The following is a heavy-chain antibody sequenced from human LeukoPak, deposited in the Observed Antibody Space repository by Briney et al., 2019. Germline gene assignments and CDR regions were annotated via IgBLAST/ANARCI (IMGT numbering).Heavy chain of an antibody. CDR3: AREEGYSSSWYGYYYYGMDV. V-gene: IGHV1-3*01. CDR2: INAGNGNT. D-gene: IGHD6-13*01. J-gene: IGHJ6*02. CDR1: GYTFTSYA. Sequence: EASVKVSCKASGYTFTSYAMHWVRQAPGQRLEWMGWINAGNGNTKYSQKFQGRVTITRDTSASTAYMELSSLRSEDTAVYYCAREEGYSSSWYGYYYYGMDVWGQGTTVTVPS.